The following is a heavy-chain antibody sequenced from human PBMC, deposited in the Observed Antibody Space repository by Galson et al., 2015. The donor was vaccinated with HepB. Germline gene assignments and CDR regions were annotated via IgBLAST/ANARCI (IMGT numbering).Heavy chain of an antibody. J-gene: IGHJ5*02. CDR2: ISSSNATI. CDR1: TFIFSTYS. D-gene: IGHD3-10*01. V-gene: IGHV3-48*04. Sequence: SLRLSCAASTFIFSTYSMDWVRQAPGKGLEWVSYISSSNATIYYADSVKGRFTISRDNAKNSLYLQMNSLRAEDTAVYYCARAAGWLDPWGQGTRVTVSS. CDR3: ARAAGWLDP.